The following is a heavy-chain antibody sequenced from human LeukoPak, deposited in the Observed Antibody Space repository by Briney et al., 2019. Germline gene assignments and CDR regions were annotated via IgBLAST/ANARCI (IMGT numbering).Heavy chain of an antibody. V-gene: IGHV1-8*03. CDR2: MNPNSGNT. Sequence: ASVKVSCKASGYTLTSYDINWVRQATGQGLEWMGWMNPNSGNTGYTQKFQGRVTITRNTSISTAYMELSSLRSEDTAVYYCARGWGEPSEMDVWGKGTTVTVSS. D-gene: IGHD7-27*01. CDR1: GYTLTSYD. J-gene: IGHJ6*04. CDR3: ARGWGEPSEMDV.